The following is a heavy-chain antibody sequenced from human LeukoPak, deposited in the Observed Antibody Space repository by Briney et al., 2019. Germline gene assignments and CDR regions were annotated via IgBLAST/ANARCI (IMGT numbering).Heavy chain of an antibody. CDR1: GFTFSSYS. CDR3: ARDQGLLVVAGRFGY. V-gene: IGHV3-21*01. Sequence: PGGSLRLSCAASGFTFSSYSMNWVRQAPGKGLEWVSSISSSYSYLYNADSVKGRFTISRDNAKNSLYLQMNSLRAEDTAVYYCARDQGLLVVAGRFGYWGQGTLVTVSS. J-gene: IGHJ4*02. D-gene: IGHD6-19*01. CDR2: ISSSYSYL.